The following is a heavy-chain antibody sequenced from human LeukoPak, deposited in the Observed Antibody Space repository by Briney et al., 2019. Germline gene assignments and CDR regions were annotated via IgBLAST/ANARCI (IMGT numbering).Heavy chain of an antibody. V-gene: IGHV1-18*01. D-gene: IGHD3-9*01. Sequence: ASVKVSCKASGYTFTSYGISWVRQAPGQGLEWMGWISAYNGNTNYAQKLQGRVTMTTDTSTSTACMELRSLRSDDTACYYCVRVLSGAFYDILTGRADYWGQGTLVTVSS. CDR3: VRVLSGAFYDILTGRADY. J-gene: IGHJ4*02. CDR1: GYTFTSYG. CDR2: ISAYNGNT.